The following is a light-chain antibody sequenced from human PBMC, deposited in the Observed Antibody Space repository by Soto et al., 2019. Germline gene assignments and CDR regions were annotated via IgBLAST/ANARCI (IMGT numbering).Light chain of an antibody. V-gene: IGLV2-8*01. CDR2: EVS. Sequence: QSALTQPPSASGSLGQSVTISCTGTLTDIGTYYYVSWYQQHPGKAPKLIIYEVSERPSGVPDRFSGSKSGNTASLTVSGLQAGDEAEYYCSSYAGTKTLVFGGGTKVTVL. CDR3: SSYAGTKTLV. J-gene: IGLJ2*01. CDR1: LTDIGTYYY.